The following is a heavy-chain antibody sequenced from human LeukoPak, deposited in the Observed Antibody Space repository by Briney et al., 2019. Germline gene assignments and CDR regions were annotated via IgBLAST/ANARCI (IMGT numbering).Heavy chain of an antibody. CDR1: GYTFTGYY. CDR2: INPNSGGT. J-gene: IGHJ4*02. Sequence: ASVKVSCKASGYTFTGYYIHWVRQAPGQGLEWMGWINPNSGGTNYAQKFQGRVTMTRDTSISTAYMELSRLRSDDTAAYYCARALNWNDVLDDYWGQGTLVTVSS. V-gene: IGHV1-2*02. D-gene: IGHD1-20*01. CDR3: ARALNWNDVLDDY.